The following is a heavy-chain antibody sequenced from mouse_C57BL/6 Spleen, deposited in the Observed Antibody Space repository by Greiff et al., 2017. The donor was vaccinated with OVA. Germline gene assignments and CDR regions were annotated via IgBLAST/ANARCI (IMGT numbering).Heavy chain of an antibody. V-gene: IGHV5-16*02. J-gene: IGHJ2*01. CDR3: ARRAYDYDVFDY. D-gene: IGHD2-4*01. CDR2: INYDGSST. CDR1: GFTFSAYY. Sequence: EVQVVESEGGLVQPGSSMKLSCTASGFTFSAYYMAWVRQVPEKGLEWVANINYDGSSTYYLDSLKSRFIISRDNAKNILYLQMSSLKSEDTATYYCARRAYDYDVFDYWGQGTTLTVSA.